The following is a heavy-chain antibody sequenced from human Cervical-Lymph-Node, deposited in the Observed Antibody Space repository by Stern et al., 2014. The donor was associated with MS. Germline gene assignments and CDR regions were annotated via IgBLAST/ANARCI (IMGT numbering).Heavy chain of an antibody. D-gene: IGHD4-17*01. V-gene: IGHV3-9*01. CDR1: GFIFDDYA. CDR2: ISWNSAMI. CDR3: TKGGESTSDS. J-gene: IGHJ4*02. Sequence: QLVESGGGLVQPGRSLRLSCAASGFIFDDYAMHWVRQAPGKGLEWVSTISWNSAMIGYADSVKGRFTISRDNAKNSLYLQMDSLRAEDTAFYYCTKGGESTSDSWGQGTLVTVSS.